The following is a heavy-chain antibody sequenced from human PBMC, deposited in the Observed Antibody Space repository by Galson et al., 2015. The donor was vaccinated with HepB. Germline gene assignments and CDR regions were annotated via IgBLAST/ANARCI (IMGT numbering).Heavy chain of an antibody. D-gene: IGHD5-12*01. CDR3: TRGWLRAGFDY. CDR2: TYYTSKWND. V-gene: IGHV6-1*01. CDR1: GDSVSSSSG. J-gene: IGHJ4*02. Sequence: CAISGDSVSSSSGWNWIRQSPARGFEWLARTYYTSKWNDDFAESVKGRITINPDTSKNQFSLQLNSVTPEDTAIYYCTRGWLRAGFDYWGQGTPVTVSS.